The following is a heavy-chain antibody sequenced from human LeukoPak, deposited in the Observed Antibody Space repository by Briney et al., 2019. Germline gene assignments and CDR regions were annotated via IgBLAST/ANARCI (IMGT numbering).Heavy chain of an antibody. CDR3: ASWHYDSSGYYPSFDY. CDR2: INPNSGGT. V-gene: IGHV1-2*02. CDR1: GYTFTGYY. J-gene: IGHJ4*02. Sequence: ASVKVSCKASGYTFTGYYMHWVRQAPGQGLEWMGWINPNSGGTNYAQEFQGRVTMTRDTSISTAYMELSRLRSDDTAVYYCASWHYDSSGYYPSFDYWGQGTLVTVSS. D-gene: IGHD3-22*01.